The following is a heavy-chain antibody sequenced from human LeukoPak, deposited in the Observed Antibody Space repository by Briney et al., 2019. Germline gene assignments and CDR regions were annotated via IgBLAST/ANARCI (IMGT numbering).Heavy chain of an antibody. D-gene: IGHD3-22*01. Sequence: KPSETLSLTCTVSGGSISSGGYYWSWIRQHPGKGLEWIGYIYYSGSTYYNPSLKSRVTISVDTSKNQFSLKLSSVTAADTAVYYCASVGSGYDSGALVLDYWGQGTLVTVSS. CDR3: ASVGSGYDSGALVLDY. J-gene: IGHJ4*02. V-gene: IGHV4-31*03. CDR1: GGSISSGGYY. CDR2: IYYSGST.